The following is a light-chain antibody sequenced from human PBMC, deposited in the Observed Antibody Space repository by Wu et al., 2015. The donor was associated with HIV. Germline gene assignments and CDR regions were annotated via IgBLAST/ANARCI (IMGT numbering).Light chain of an antibody. J-gene: IGKJ2*03. CDR3: QQYNNWPGDS. CDR1: QSVNSN. V-gene: IGKV3-15*01. Sequence: EIVMTQSPATLSVSPGERATLSCRASQSVNSNLAWYQQKPGQAPRLLIYGASTRATGIPVRFSGSGSGTEFTLTISSLQSEDFAVYYCQQYNNWPGDSFGQGTKLEIK. CDR2: GAS.